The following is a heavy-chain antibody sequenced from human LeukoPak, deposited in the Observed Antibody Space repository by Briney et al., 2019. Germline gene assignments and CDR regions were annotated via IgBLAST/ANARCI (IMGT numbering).Heavy chain of an antibody. CDR2: ISSTGAST. D-gene: IGHD3-22*01. CDR3: AKDISGSSGYYSLFDY. J-gene: IGHJ4*02. CDR1: GFTFSGYA. Sequence: GGSLRLSCVASGFTFSGYAMSWVRQAPGKGLEWVSSISSTGASTYYADSVKGRFTISRDNSKNTLFLRINSLRDEDTAVYYCAKDISGSSGYYSLFDYWGQGTLVTVSS. V-gene: IGHV3-23*01.